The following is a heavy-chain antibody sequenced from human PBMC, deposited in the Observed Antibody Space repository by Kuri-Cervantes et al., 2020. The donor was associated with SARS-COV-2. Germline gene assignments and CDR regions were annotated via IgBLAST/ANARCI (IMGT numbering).Heavy chain of an antibody. J-gene: IGHJ4*02. D-gene: IGHD6-13*01. CDR2: INSDGSST. CDR1: GFTFSSYW. CDR3: ARRGGSSRNFDY. Sequence: GESLKISCAASGFTFSSYWMHWVRQAPGKGLVWVSRINSDGSSTSYADSVKGRFTISRDNAKNTLYLQMNSLRAEDTAVYYCARRGGSSRNFDYWGQGTLVTVSS. V-gene: IGHV3-74*01.